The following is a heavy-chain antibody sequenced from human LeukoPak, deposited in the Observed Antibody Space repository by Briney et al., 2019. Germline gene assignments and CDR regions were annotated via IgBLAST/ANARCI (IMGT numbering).Heavy chain of an antibody. CDR2: ISSSDTTI. D-gene: IGHD6-13*01. Sequence: GGSLSLSCAVSGFTFCVYYMSWIRHAPGEGVERVSYISSSDTTISYADSVKGRFTISRDNAKKSLYLQMNSLRAEDTAVYYCARGGYDSSWYTYFQLWGRGTLVTVSS. CDR3: ARGGYDSSWYTYFQL. CDR1: GFTFCVYY. J-gene: IGHJ1*01. V-gene: IGHV3-11*01.